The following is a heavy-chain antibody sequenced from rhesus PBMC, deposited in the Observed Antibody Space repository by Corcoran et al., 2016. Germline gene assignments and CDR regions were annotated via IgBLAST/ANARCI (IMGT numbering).Heavy chain of an antibody. Sequence: QLQLQASGPGLVKPSEPMSVTCAVSGGSISSRYWSWIGRAPGKGLEWIGYIYGSGSSTNYNPSLKSRVTLSVDTSKNQLSLKLSSVNTADTAVYYCATGVHSSGWYYFDYWGQGVLVTVSS. D-gene: IGHD6-31*01. V-gene: IGHV4-169*01. J-gene: IGHJ4*01. CDR3: ATGVHSSGWYYFDY. CDR2: IYGSGSST. CDR1: GGSISSRY.